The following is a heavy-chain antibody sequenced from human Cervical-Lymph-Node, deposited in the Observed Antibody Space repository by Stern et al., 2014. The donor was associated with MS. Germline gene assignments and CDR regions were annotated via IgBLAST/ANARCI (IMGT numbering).Heavy chain of an antibody. Sequence: MQLVESGAEVRKPGSSVKVSCKVSGGTLSSNTIVWERQAPGQDLQWMGGIIAIIGTTDYAQKFHDRVTITADESTNTVYMEVTSLTSEDTAVYYCARVIGDGYDSLDDWGQGTLVTVSS. CDR2: IIAIIGTT. J-gene: IGHJ4*02. D-gene: IGHD5-24*01. CDR1: GGTLSSNT. CDR3: ARVIGDGYDSLDD. V-gene: IGHV1-69*01.